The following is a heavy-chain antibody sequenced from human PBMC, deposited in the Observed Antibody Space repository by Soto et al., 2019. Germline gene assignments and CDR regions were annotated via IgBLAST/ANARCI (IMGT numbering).Heavy chain of an antibody. V-gene: IGHV1-8*01. CDR3: STGPGSRCCYGMDV. J-gene: IGHJ6*04. Sequence: QVQLVQSGAEVKKPGASVKVSCKASGYTFTSYDINWVRQATGQGLEWMGWMNPNSGNTGYEQKFQGRVTMARNTTIQTAYWELSSLRPEDTAVYYCSTGPGSRCCYGMDVWGTGTAVCVSS. D-gene: IGHD6-13*01. CDR1: GYTFTSYD. CDR2: MNPNSGNT.